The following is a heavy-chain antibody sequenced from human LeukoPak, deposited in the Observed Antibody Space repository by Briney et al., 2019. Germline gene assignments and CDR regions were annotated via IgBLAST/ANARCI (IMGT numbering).Heavy chain of an antibody. J-gene: IGHJ3*01. CDR3: ARDHPYSSGWYGRVEALDL. CDR2: INANSGGT. CDR1: GFIFTGYY. Sequence: GASVRVPCKASGFIFTGYYMHWVRQAPGQGLEWMGCINANSGGTNYAQKFQGRVTMTRDTSISTAYMDLSRLRSDDTAVYYCARDHPYSSGWYGRVEALDLWGQGTTVTVSS. D-gene: IGHD6-19*01. V-gene: IGHV1-2*02.